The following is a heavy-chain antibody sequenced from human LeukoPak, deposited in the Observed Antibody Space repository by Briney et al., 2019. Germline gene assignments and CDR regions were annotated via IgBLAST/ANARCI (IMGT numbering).Heavy chain of an antibody. CDR2: MYYSGNT. V-gene: IGHV4-39*01. D-gene: IGHD3-3*01. CDR1: GGSISSSSYY. Sequence: PSETLSLTCTVSGGSISSSSYYWGWIRQPPGKGLEWIGSMYYSGNTYYNPSLKSRVTISVDTSKNQFSLKLSSLTAADTAVYYCARRRNGYYSSFDYWGQGTLVSVSS. CDR3: ARRRNGYYSSFDY. J-gene: IGHJ4*02.